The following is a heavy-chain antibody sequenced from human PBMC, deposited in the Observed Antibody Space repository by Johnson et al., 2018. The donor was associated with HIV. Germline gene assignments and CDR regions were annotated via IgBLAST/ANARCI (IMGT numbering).Heavy chain of an antibody. CDR1: GFAFSGYA. Sequence: QVQLVESGGGLVQPGGSLRLSCTASGFAFSGYAMHWVRQAPGKGLEYVSSISRNGGGTYYANSVRGRFTISRDNSKNTLYLQMNSLRAEDTAVYYCARFDSFDAFDIWGQGTMVIVSS. D-gene: IGHD3-9*01. V-gene: IGHV3-64*04. CDR2: ISRNGGGT. CDR3: ARFDSFDAFDI. J-gene: IGHJ3*02.